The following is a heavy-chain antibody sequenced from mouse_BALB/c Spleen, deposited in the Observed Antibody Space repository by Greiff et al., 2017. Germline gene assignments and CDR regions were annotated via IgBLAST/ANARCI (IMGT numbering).Heavy chain of an antibody. D-gene: IGHD2-3*01. CDR1: GFNIKDTY. V-gene: IGHV14-3*02. CDR3: AREDGYYWWFDV. Sequence: VQLQQSGAELVKPGASVKLSCKASGFNIKDTYMHWVKQRPEQGLEWIGRIDPANGNTKYDPKFQGKATITADTSSSTAYLQLSSLTSEDSAVYYCAREDGYYWWFDVWGEGTTVTVS. J-gene: IGHJ1*01. CDR2: IDPANGNT.